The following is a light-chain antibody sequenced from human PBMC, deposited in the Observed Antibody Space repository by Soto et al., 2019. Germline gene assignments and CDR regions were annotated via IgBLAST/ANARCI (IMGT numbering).Light chain of an antibody. CDR2: EGN. CDR1: SRDVGAYNF. Sequence: QSALTQPPSASGSSGQSVTISCAGTSRDVGAYNFVSWYQQHPGQAPKLVIYEGNKRPSGVPDRFSGSKSGNTASLTVSGLQPDDEADYYCAAYAGNNNYVFGFGTKVTVL. J-gene: IGLJ1*01. V-gene: IGLV2-8*01. CDR3: AAYAGNNNYV.